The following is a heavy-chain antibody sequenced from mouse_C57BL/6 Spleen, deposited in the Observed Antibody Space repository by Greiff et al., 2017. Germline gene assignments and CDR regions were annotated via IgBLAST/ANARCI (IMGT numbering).Heavy chain of an antibody. CDR2: ISDGGSYT. CDR1: GFTFSSYA. D-gene: IGHD2-2*01. Sequence: EVKVVESGGGLVKPGGSLKLSCAASGFTFSSYAMSWVRQTPEKRLAWVATISDGGSYTYYPDNVKGRFTISRDNAKNNLYLQMSHLKSEDTAMYYCAREGGYAANFDYWGQGTTLTVSS. J-gene: IGHJ2*01. V-gene: IGHV5-4*01. CDR3: AREGGYAANFDY.